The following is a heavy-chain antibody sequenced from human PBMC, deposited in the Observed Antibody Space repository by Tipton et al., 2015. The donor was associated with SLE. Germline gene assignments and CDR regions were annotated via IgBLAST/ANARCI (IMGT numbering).Heavy chain of an antibody. CDR2: ISSTSSYT. CDR1: GFTLSVYS. Sequence: SLRLSCVAPGFTLSVYSMNWVRQAPGKGLEWVSFISSTSSYTFYADSVKGRFTISRDNAKDTLYLQMNSLRVEDTAIYYCAKAQGVIVPNDAFDFGGQGTMVTVSS. CDR3: AKAQGVIVPNDAFDF. V-gene: IGHV3-21*04. D-gene: IGHD2/OR15-2a*01. J-gene: IGHJ3*01.